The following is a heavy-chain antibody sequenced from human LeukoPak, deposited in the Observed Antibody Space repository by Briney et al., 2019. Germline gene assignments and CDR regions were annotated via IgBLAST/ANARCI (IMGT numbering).Heavy chain of an antibody. CDR2: IYPGDSDT. D-gene: IGHD3-10*01. J-gene: IGHJ6*02. Sequence: GESLKISCKGSGYSFTSYWIGWVRQMPGKGLEWMGIIYPGDSDTRYSPSFQGQVTISADKSISTAYLQWSGLKASDTAMYYCARHVPYYYGSGSPSGMDVWGQGTTVTVSS. CDR1: GYSFTSYW. CDR3: ARHVPYYYGSGSPSGMDV. V-gene: IGHV5-51*01.